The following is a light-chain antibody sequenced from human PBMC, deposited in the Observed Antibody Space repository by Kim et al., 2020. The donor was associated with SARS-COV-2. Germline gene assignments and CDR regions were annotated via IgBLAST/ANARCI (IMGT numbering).Light chain of an antibody. CDR2: GVS. V-gene: IGKV3-20*01. Sequence: YPGERATLSCRASQSGSSSYLAWYQQKPGQAPRLLIYGVSNRATGIPDRFSGSGSETDFTLTISRLEPEDFAVYFCQQYDSSPRTFGQGTKVDIK. J-gene: IGKJ1*01. CDR1: QSGSSSY. CDR3: QQYDSSPRT.